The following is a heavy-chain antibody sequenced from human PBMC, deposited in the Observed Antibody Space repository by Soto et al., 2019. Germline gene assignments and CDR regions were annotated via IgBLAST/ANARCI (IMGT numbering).Heavy chain of an antibody. CDR3: AKGAWLDY. Sequence: GLSLRLPCAASAFTFSNYDMTWVHQAPGNGLEWVSVLLISGGNTYYADSVKGRFTISSDNSKDTLYLQMNSLRAVDAAVYYCAKGAWLDYWGQGTLVTVSS. V-gene: IGHV3-23*01. J-gene: IGHJ4*02. CDR2: LLISGGNT. CDR1: AFTFSNYD.